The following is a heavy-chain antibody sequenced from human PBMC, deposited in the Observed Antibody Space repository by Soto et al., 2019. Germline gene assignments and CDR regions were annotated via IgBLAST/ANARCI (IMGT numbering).Heavy chain of an antibody. CDR2: TYSGGVT. CDR3: ARYQYYYGMDV. J-gene: IGHJ6*02. V-gene: IGHV3-53*01. D-gene: IGHD2-2*01. CDR1: WFTFSTNY. Sequence: LRLSCAPSWFTFSTNYMSWVRQAPGKGLEWVSVTYSGGVTYYAGSVRGRFTVSRDISTNTLYLQMNSLRAEDTAVYYCARYQYYYGMDVWGQGTTVTVSS.